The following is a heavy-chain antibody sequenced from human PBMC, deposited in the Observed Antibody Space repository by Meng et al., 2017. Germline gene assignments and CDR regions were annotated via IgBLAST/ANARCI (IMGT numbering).Heavy chain of an antibody. Sequence: VQAVQSGAEVKKPGASVKVSCKASGYTFTSYGISWVRQAPGQGLEWMGWISAYNGNTNYAQKLQGRVTMTTDTSTSTAYMELRSLRSDDTAVYYCARLLRPYSSSSNFDYWGQGTLVTVSS. CDR3: ARLLRPYSSSSNFDY. J-gene: IGHJ4*02. D-gene: IGHD6-6*01. CDR1: GYTFTSYG. V-gene: IGHV1-18*01. CDR2: ISAYNGNT.